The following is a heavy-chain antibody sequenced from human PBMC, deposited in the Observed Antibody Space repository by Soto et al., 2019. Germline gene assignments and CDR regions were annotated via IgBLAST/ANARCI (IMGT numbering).Heavy chain of an antibody. CDR1: GFTFSSYG. V-gene: IGHV3-30*18. D-gene: IGHD3-10*01. CDR3: AKRSYYYGSGSPTTQPKKSFNWFDP. Sequence: GGSLRLSCAASGFTFSSYGMHWVRQAPGKGLEWVAVISYDGSNKYYADSVKGRFTISRDNSKNTLYLQMNSLRAEDTAVYYCAKRSYYYGSGSPTTQPKKSFNWFDPWGQGTLVTVSS. CDR2: ISYDGSNK. J-gene: IGHJ5*02.